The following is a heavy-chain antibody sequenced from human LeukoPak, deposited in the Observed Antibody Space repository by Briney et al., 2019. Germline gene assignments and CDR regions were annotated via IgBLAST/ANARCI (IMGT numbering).Heavy chain of an antibody. J-gene: IGHJ4*02. CDR3: VRDDGYYGVDY. CDR2: IKSDGTYS. Sequence: GGSLRLSCAASGFTFSRHWMHWVRQAPGKGLVSVARIKSDGTYSDYGGSVRGRFTISRDNAKDTLYLQMNSLRVEDTALYYCVRDDGYYGVDYWGQGTVVTVSS. CDR1: GFTFSRHW. D-gene: IGHD3-10*01. V-gene: IGHV3-74*01.